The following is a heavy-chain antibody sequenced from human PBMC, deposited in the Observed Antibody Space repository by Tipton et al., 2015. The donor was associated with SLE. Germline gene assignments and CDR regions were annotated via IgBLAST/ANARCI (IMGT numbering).Heavy chain of an antibody. J-gene: IGHJ6*02. CDR2: INHSGST. D-gene: IGHD3-10*01. Sequence: TLSLTCAVYGGSFSGYYWSWIRQPPGKGLEWIGEINHSGSTNYNPSLKSRVTISVDTSKNQFSLKLSSVTAADTAVYYCARDRGLWFGESLVSWTYYYGMDVWGQGTTVSVSS. V-gene: IGHV4-34*01. CDR1: GGSFSGYY. CDR3: ARDRGLWFGESLVSWTYYYGMDV.